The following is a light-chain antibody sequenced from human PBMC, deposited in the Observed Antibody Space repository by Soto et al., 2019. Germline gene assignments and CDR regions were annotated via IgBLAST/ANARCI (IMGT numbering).Light chain of an antibody. CDR2: GAS. V-gene: IGKV3-15*01. Sequence: EIMMTQSPDTLSVSPGERATLSCRASQSVSSNLAWYQQKPGQAPRLLIYGASTRATGIPARFSGSGSGTEFTLTISSLQSEDFAVYYCQQYNNWPGTFGQGTKVDIK. CDR3: QQYNNWPGT. CDR1: QSVSSN. J-gene: IGKJ1*01.